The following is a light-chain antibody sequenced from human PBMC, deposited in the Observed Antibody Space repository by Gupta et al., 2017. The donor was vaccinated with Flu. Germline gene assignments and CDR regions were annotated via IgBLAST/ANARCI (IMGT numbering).Light chain of an antibody. Sequence: SSNSGTNAVHWYQQVPGTAPKLLIYDNNQRPSGVPDRFSGSKSGTSASLAISGLQSEDEADYYCAAWDDSLNGHYVFGTGTEVTVL. CDR1: SSNSGTNA. V-gene: IGLV1-44*01. J-gene: IGLJ1*01. CDR2: DNN. CDR3: AAWDDSLNGHYV.